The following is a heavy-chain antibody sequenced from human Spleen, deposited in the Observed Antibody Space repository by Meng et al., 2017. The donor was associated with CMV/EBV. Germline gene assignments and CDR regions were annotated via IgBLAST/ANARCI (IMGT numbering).Heavy chain of an antibody. V-gene: IGHV4-4*07. J-gene: IGHJ6*02. D-gene: IGHD3-10*01. Sequence: EWGPVLATLAKNLSLTSIASGASIKQYNWNWVRQPAGQGLEWIGLIQVIGHTVYNPSLKSRVTMSVDTSKNQFSLKLSSVTAADTAVYYCARGRLWFGEIYYYYGMDVWGQGTTVTVSS. CDR3: ARGRLWFGEIYYYYGMDV. CDR2: IQVIGHT. CDR1: GASIKQYN.